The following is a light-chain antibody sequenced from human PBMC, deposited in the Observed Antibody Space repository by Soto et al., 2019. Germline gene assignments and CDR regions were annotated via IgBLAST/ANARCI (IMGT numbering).Light chain of an antibody. CDR1: QSVSSDY. V-gene: IGKV3-20*01. Sequence: EIVLTQSPGTLSLSPGDRATLSCRASQSVSSDYLAWYQQKPGQAPSLLIYGASSRATGIPERFSGSGSGTDFTLTISRLEPEAFGMYYCQQYGTSAPITFGQGTRVEIE. CDR2: GAS. CDR3: QQYGTSAPIT. J-gene: IGKJ5*01.